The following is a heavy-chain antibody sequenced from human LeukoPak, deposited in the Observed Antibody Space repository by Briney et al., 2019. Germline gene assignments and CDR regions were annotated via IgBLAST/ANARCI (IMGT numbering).Heavy chain of an antibody. Sequence: PGGSLGLSCAASGFTFSSYSMNWVRQAPGKGLEWVAVISYDGSNKYYADSVKGRFTISRDNSKNTLYLQMNSLRAEDTAVYYCASPDYWGQGTLVTVSS. CDR3: ASPDY. CDR2: ISYDGSNK. CDR1: GFTFSSYS. J-gene: IGHJ4*02. V-gene: IGHV3-30*03.